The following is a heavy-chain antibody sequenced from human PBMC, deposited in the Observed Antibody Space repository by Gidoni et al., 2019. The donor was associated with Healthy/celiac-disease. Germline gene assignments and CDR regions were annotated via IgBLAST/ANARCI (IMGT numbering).Heavy chain of an antibody. V-gene: IGHV1-18*01. Sequence: QVQLVQSGDEVKKPGDSVKVSCKASGDTFTSYGISWVRQAPGQGLEWMGWISAYNGNTNDAQKLQGRVTMTTDTSTSTAYMELRSLRSDDTAVYYCAREGTAILYPGWFDPWGQGTLVTVSS. CDR3: AREGTAILYPGWFDP. CDR1: GDTFTSYG. CDR2: ISAYNGNT. D-gene: IGHD2-8*01. J-gene: IGHJ5*02.